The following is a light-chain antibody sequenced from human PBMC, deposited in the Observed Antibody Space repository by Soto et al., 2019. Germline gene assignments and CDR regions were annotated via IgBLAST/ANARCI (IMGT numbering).Light chain of an antibody. CDR3: QQRSDWPWT. Sequence: EIVLTQSPATLSLSPGERATLSCRASESVSSDLAWYQQKPGQAPRLLMYEVSTRAAGIPARFSGGGSGTDFTLTIRSLEHEDFAVYYCQQRSDWPWTFGQGTKVEIK. CDR1: ESVSSD. CDR2: EVS. V-gene: IGKV3-11*01. J-gene: IGKJ1*01.